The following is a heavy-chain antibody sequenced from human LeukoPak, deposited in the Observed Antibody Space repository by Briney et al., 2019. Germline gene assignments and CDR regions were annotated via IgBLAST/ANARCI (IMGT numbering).Heavy chain of an antibody. CDR2: ISDSGDQT. CDR1: GFTFSTYA. D-gene: IGHD4-17*01. V-gene: IGHV3-23*01. CDR3: AKEITLTTAYFDY. Sequence: PGGSLRLSCAASGFTFSTYAVNWVRQAPGKGLEWVSGISDSGDQTYYADSVRARFTISRDNSKNTLYLQVNSLRAEDTALYYCAKEITLTTAYFDYWGQGTLVTVSS. J-gene: IGHJ4*02.